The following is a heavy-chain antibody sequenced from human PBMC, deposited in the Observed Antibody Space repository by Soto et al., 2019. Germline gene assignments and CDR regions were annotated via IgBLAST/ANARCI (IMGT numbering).Heavy chain of an antibody. CDR2: IYWVNDK. Sequence: QITLKESGPTLVKPTQTLTLTCSFSGFSLSTTGVGVGWIRQSPGKALEWLAIIYWVNDKRYSPSLKGRVTITKDSSKNQVVLTVTNMDPVDTGTYYCARSLWFGELHWGQGALVTVSS. V-gene: IGHV2-5*02. CDR3: ARSLWFGELH. J-gene: IGHJ4*02. CDR1: GFSLSTTGVG. D-gene: IGHD3-10*01.